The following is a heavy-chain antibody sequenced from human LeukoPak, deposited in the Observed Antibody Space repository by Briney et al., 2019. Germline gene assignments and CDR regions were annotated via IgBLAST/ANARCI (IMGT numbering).Heavy chain of an antibody. Sequence: SETLSLTCTVSGGSISSSSYYWGWIRQSPGKGLEWIGSIYYSGSTFYNPSLRSRLTISVDTSKNQFSLKLNSVTAADTAVYYCARLLKASAAGVFWGQGTLVTVSS. CDR1: GGSISSSSYY. D-gene: IGHD6-13*01. CDR3: ARLLKASAAGVF. V-gene: IGHV4-39*01. J-gene: IGHJ4*02. CDR2: IYYSGST.